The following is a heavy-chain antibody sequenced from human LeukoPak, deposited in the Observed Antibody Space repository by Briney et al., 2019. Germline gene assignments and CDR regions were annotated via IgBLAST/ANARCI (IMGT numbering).Heavy chain of an antibody. V-gene: IGHV3-30*04. CDR3: AREDGAYGSGSYPDY. CDR2: ISYDGSNK. Sequence: RPGGSLRLSCAASGFTFSSYAMHWVRQAPGKGLEGVAVISYDGSNKYYADSVKGRFTISRDNSKNTPYLQMNSLRAEDTAVYYCAREDGAYGSGSYPDYWGQGTLVTVSS. J-gene: IGHJ4*02. CDR1: GFTFSSYA. D-gene: IGHD3-10*01.